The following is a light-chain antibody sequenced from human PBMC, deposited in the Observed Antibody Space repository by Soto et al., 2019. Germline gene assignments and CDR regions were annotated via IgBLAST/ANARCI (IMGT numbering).Light chain of an antibody. CDR1: LSVSIY. V-gene: IGKV3-11*01. CDR3: QQRSNWPPYT. J-gene: IGKJ2*01. Sequence: EIVLTQSPATLSLSPGERDTLSCRASLSVSIYLAWYQQKPGQAPRLLIYDASNRATGIPARFSGSGSGTDFTLTISSLEPEDFAFYYCQQRSNWPPYTFGQGTKLEIK. CDR2: DAS.